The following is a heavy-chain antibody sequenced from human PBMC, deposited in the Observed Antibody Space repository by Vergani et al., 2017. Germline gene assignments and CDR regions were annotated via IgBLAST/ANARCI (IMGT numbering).Heavy chain of an antibody. CDR1: GFTFSSYA. V-gene: IGHV3-23*01. J-gene: IGHJ4*02. CDR3: AKNTYYDFWSGSGGYFDY. D-gene: IGHD3-3*01. CDR2: ISGSGGST. Sequence: EVQLLESGGGLVQPGGSLRLSCAASGFTFSSYAMSWVRQAPGKGLEWVSTISGSGGSTYYADSVKGRFTISRDNSKNTLYLQMNSLRAEDTAVYYCAKNTYYDFWSGSGGYFDYWGQGTLVTVSS.